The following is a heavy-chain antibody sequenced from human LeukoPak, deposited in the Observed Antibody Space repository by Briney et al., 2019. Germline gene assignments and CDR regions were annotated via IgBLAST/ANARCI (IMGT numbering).Heavy chain of an antibody. V-gene: IGHV1-69*13. Sequence: ASVKVSCKASGGTFSSYAISWVRQAPGQGLEWMGGIIPIFGTANYAQKFQGRVTITADESTSTAYMELSSLRSEDTAVYYCAASLTVVVPAVWWFDPWGQGTLVTVSS. CDR1: GGTFSSYA. D-gene: IGHD2-2*01. CDR3: AASLTVVVPAVWWFDP. J-gene: IGHJ5*02. CDR2: IIPIFGTA.